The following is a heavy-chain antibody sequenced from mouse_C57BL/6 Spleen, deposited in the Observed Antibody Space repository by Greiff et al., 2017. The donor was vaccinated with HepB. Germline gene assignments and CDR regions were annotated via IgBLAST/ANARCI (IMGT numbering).Heavy chain of an antibody. J-gene: IGHJ1*01. CDR2: IDPSDSET. D-gene: IGHD1-1*01. V-gene: IGHV1-52*01. CDR3: ARSGYYGSSSDWYFDV. Sequence: QVQLQQPGAELVRPGSSVKLSCKASGYTFTSYWMHWVKQRPIQGLEWIGNIDPSDSETHYNQKFKDKATLTVDKSSSTAYMQLSSLTSEDSAVYYCARSGYYGSSSDWYFDVWGAGTTVTGSS. CDR1: GYTFTSYW.